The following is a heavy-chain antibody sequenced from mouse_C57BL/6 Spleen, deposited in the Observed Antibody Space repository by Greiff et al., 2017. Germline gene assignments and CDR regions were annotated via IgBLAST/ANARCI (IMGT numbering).Heavy chain of an antibody. CDR2: IRNKANNHAT. CDR1: GFTFSDAW. J-gene: IGHJ2*01. V-gene: IGHV6-6*01. Sequence: EVQRVESGGGLVQPGGSMKLSCAASGFTFSDAWMDWVRQSPEKGLEWVAEIRNKANNHATYYAESVKGRFTISRDDSKSSVYLQMNSLRAEDTGIYYCTRRETYDGDYDYWGQGTTLTVSS. CDR3: TRRETYDGDYDY. D-gene: IGHD2-3*01.